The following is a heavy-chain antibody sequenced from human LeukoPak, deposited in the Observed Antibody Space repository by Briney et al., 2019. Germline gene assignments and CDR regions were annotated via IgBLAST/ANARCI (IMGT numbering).Heavy chain of an antibody. CDR3: ARGGVFDI. CDR2: TYYRSRWYY. CDR1: GDSVSSDSSA. V-gene: IGHV6-1*01. D-gene: IGHD3-10*01. Sequence: SQTLSLTCAISGDSVSSDSSAWNWFRQSPSRGLEWLGRTYYRSRWYYDYAVSVKSRITINPDTSKNQFSLQLNSVTPEDTGVYYCARGGVFDIWGQGTMVTVSS. J-gene: IGHJ3*02.